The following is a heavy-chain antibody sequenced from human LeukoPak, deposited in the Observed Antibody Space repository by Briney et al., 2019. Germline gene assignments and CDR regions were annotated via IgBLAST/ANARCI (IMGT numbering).Heavy chain of an antibody. CDR2: IHYDGTSK. Sequence: GSLRLSCAASGFTFSTYGMHWVRQAPGKGLEWVAFIHYDGTSKYYADSVKGRFTMSRDNSKNRLYLQMNSLRIEDTAVYFCVKGATVKPFDYWGQGTLVTVPS. CDR3: VKGATVKPFDY. D-gene: IGHD4-11*01. J-gene: IGHJ4*02. V-gene: IGHV3-30*02. CDR1: GFTFSTYG.